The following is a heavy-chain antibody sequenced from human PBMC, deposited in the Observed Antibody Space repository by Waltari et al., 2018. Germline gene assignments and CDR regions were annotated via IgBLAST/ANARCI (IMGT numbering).Heavy chain of an antibody. V-gene: IGHV4-38-2*01. CDR3: ARRAGSGSPFDY. Sequence: QVQLVESGGGVVQPGRSLRLSCAASGFTFSSYAMHWVRQAPGKGLEWIGSIYYSGSTYYNPSLKSRVTISVDTSKNQFSLKLSSVTAADTAVYYCARRAGSGSPFDYWGQGTLVTVSS. CDR2: IYYSGST. D-gene: IGHD1-26*01. J-gene: IGHJ4*02. CDR1: GFTFSSYA.